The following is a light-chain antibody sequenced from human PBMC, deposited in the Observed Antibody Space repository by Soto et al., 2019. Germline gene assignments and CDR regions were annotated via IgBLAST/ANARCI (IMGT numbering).Light chain of an antibody. CDR3: AAWDDSLNGHVV. J-gene: IGLJ2*01. CDR1: SSNIGSNT. CDR2: ANN. Sequence: VVTQPHSASGTPGQRGTISCSGSSSNIGSNTVNWYQQLPGTAPKLLIYANNQRPSGVPDRFSGSKSGTSASLAISGLQSEDEADYYCAAWDDSLNGHVVFGGGTKLTVL. V-gene: IGLV1-44*01.